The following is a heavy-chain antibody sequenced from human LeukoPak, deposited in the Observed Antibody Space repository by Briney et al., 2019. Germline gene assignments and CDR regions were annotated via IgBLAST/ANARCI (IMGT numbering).Heavy chain of an antibody. CDR1: GGSISSSTW. Sequence: SETLSLTCAVSGGSISSSTWWSWVRQPPGKGLEWIGEIWHSGNTNYNPSLNDRDTISIDKSMNQFSLKLRSVTAADAAIYYCSFYNHGWYFEYWGQGTLVTVSS. CDR3: SFYNHGWYFEY. D-gene: IGHD3-10*01. J-gene: IGHJ4*02. CDR2: IWHSGNT. V-gene: IGHV4/OR15-8*02.